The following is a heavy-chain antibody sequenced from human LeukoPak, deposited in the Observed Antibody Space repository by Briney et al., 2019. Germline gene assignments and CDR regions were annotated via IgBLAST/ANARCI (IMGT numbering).Heavy chain of an antibody. CDR2: IYHSGST. CDR3: ARDREWEPSAIVGANFDY. CDR1: GGSISSVGYY. D-gene: IGHD1-26*01. V-gene: IGHV4-30-2*01. Sequence: SETLSLTCTVSGGSISSVGYYWSWIRQPPGKGLEWIGYIYHSGSTYYNPSLKSRVTISVDRSKNQFSLKLSSVTAADTAVYYCARDREWEPSAIVGANFDYWGQGTLVTVSS. J-gene: IGHJ4*02.